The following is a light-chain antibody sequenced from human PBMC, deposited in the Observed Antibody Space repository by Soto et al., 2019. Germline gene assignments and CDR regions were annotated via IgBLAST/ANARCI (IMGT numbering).Light chain of an antibody. J-gene: IGLJ1*01. CDR2: EVV. CDR1: KNDVGFYDF. CDR3: KLYAGSNNYV. Sequence: QSALTQPPSASGSPGQSVTISCTGTKNDVGFYDFVSWYQHHPGKAPRLIIYEVVQRPSGVPDRFSGSKSGNTASLTVSGLKAADEADYFFKLYAGSNNYVFGSGPKLTVL. V-gene: IGLV2-8*01.